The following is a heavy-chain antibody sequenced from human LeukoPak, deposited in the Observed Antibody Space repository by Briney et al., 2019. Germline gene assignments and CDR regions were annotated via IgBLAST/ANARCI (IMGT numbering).Heavy chain of an antibody. CDR2: IYYSGST. D-gene: IGHD3-22*01. CDR1: GGSISSSSYY. CDR3: ARGQYYFDSRGTKGTIDY. Sequence: SETLSLTCTVSGGSISSSSYYWGWIRQPPGKGLEWIGSIYYSGSTYYNPSLKSRVTISVDTSKNQSSLKLSSVTAADTAVYYCARGQYYFDSRGTKGTIDYWGQGTLVTVSS. J-gene: IGHJ4*02. V-gene: IGHV4-39*07.